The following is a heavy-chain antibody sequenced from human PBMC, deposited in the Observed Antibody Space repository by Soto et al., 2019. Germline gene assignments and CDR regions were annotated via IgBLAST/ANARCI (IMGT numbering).Heavy chain of an antibody. CDR3: ARDPGYCSGGSCYYVNWFDP. D-gene: IGHD2-15*01. CDR1: GGSISSYY. Sequence: PSETLSLTCTVSGGSISSYYWSWIRQPAGKGLEWIGRIYTSGSTNYNPSLKSRVTMSVDTSKNQFSLKLSSVTAADTAVYYCARDPGYCSGGSCYYVNWFDPWGQGTLVTVLL. CDR2: IYTSGST. J-gene: IGHJ5*02. V-gene: IGHV4-4*07.